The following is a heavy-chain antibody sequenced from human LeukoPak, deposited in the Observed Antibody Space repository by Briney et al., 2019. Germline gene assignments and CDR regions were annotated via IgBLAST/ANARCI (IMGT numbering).Heavy chain of an antibody. V-gene: IGHV3-30*03. J-gene: IGHJ4*02. CDR1: GFIFNSHG. CDR2: ISYHGTNK. CDR3: ARVYSSGRPIIDY. Sequence: GGSLRLSCAASGFIFNSHGMHWVRQAPGKGLEWVAVISYHGTNKYYGDSVKGRFTISRDNSKNTLYLQMNSLRAEDTAVYHCARVYSSGRPIIDYWGQGTLVTVSS. D-gene: IGHD6-19*01.